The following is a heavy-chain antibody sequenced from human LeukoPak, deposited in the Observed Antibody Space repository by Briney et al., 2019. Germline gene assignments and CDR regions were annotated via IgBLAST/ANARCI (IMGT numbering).Heavy chain of an antibody. D-gene: IGHD3-10*01. V-gene: IGHV1-2*02. CDR2: INPNSGGT. CDR3: ARELSSSGSYYKKWAFDY. Sequence: ASVKVSCKASGYTFTSYYMHWVRQAPGQGLEWMGWINPNSGGTNYAQKFQGRVTITTDKSTSTAYMELSRLRSDDTAVYCCARELSSSGSYYKKWAFDYWGQGTMVTVSS. J-gene: IGHJ4*02. CDR1: GYTFTSYY.